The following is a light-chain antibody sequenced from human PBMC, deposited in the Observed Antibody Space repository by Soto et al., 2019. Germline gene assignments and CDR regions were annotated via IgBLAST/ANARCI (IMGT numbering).Light chain of an antibody. J-gene: IGKJ5*01. CDR1: QSVSSN. CDR3: QQYNSWPPIT. CDR2: GAS. Sequence: EIVLTQSPATLSLSPGERANLSCRASQSVSSNLAWYQQKPGQAPRLLIYGASTRATGIPARFSGSGSGTEFTLTISSLQSEDFAVYYCQQYNSWPPITFGQGTRLEIK. V-gene: IGKV3-15*01.